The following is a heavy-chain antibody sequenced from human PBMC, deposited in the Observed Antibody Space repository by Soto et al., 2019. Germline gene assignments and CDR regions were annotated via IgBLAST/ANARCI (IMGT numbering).Heavy chain of an antibody. J-gene: IGHJ4*02. D-gene: IGHD2-21*01. CDR1: GGSISSYY. Sequence: SETLSLTCTVSGGSISSYYWSWIRQPPGKGLEWIGYIYYSGSTNYNPSLKSRVTISVDTSKNQFSLKLSSVTAADTAVYYCARFNRRGDHFDYWGQGTLVTVSS. CDR2: IYYSGST. CDR3: ARFNRRGDHFDY. V-gene: IGHV4-59*01.